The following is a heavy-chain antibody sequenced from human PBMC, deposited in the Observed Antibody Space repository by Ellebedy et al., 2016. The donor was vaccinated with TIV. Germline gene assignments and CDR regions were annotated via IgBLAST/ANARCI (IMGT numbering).Heavy chain of an antibody. CDR2: IYYSGST. CDR1: GGSISSGDYY. D-gene: IGHD2-21*01. Sequence: SETLSLXXTVSGGSISSGDYYWSWIRQPPGKGLEWIGYIYYSGSTYYNPSLKSRVTISVDTSKNQFSLKLSSVTAADTAVYYCARAGKLWWFGRYFDYWGQGTLVTVSS. CDR3: ARAGKLWWFGRYFDY. V-gene: IGHV4-30-4*01. J-gene: IGHJ4*02.